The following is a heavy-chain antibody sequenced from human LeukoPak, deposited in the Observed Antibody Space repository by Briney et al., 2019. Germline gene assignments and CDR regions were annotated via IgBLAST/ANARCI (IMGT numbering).Heavy chain of an antibody. CDR1: GGSISSYY. V-gene: IGHV4-59*01. CDR2: IYYSGST. D-gene: IGHD1-26*01. Sequence: SETLSLTCTVSGGSISSYYWSWIRQPPGKGLEWIGYIYYSGSTNYNPPLKSRVTISVDTSKNQFSLKLSSVTAADTAVYYCARAGWDLYVDYWGQGTLVTVSS. CDR3: ARAGWDLYVDY. J-gene: IGHJ4*02.